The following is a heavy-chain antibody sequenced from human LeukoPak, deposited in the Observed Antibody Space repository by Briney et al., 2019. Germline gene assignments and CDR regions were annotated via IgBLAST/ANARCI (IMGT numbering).Heavy chain of an antibody. V-gene: IGHV3-23*01. J-gene: IGHJ4*02. Sequence: GGSLRLSCAVSGITLSNYGMTWVRQAPGKGLEWVAGISDSGGGTNYADSVKGRFTISRDNPKNTLYLQMNSLRAEDTAVYFCAKRGVVIRVILVGFHKEAYYFDSWGQGALVTVSS. CDR1: GITLSNYG. D-gene: IGHD3-22*01. CDR2: ISDSGGGT. CDR3: AKRGVVIRVILVGFHKEAYYFDS.